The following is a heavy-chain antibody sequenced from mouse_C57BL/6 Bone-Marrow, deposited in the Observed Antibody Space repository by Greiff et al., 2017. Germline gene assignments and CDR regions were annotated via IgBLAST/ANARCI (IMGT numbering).Heavy chain of an antibody. D-gene: IGHD2-4*01. CDR2: IYPSDSET. J-gene: IGHJ2*01. CDR3: ASRLRLDFDY. V-gene: IGHV1-61*01. CDR1: GYTFTSYW. Sequence: VQLQQPGAELVRPGSSVKLSCKASGYTFTSYWMDWVKQRPGQGLEWIGNIYPSDSETHYNQKFKDKATLTVDKSSSTAYMQLSSLTSEDSAVYYCASRLRLDFDYWGQGTTLTVSS.